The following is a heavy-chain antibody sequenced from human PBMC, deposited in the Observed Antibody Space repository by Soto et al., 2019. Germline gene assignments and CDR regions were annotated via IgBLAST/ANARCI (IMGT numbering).Heavy chain of an antibody. CDR1: GGTFSSYT. J-gene: IGHJ6*03. CDR2: IIPILGIA. D-gene: IGHD6-6*01. CDR3: ARDSSDRYYYYYYMDV. V-gene: IGHV1-69*04. Sequence: SVKVSCKASGGTFSSYTISWVRQAPGQGLEWMGRIIPILGIANYAQKFQGRVTITADKSTSTAYMELSSLRSEDTAVYYCARDSSDRYYYYYYMDVWGKGTTVTVSS.